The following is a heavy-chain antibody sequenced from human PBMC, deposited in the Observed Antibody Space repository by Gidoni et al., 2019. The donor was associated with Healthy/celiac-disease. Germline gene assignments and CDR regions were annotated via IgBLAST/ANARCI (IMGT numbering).Heavy chain of an antibody. D-gene: IGHD1-7*01. CDR2: IGTAGDT. Sequence: EVQLVESGGGLVQPGGSLSLSCAASGFTFSSYDMHWVRQATGKGLEWVSAIGTAGDTYYPGSVKGRFTISRENAKNSLYLQMNSLRAGDTAVYYCARSDDWNYGLDYWGQGTLVTVSS. V-gene: IGHV3-13*01. CDR3: ARSDDWNYGLDY. J-gene: IGHJ4*02. CDR1: GFTFSSYD.